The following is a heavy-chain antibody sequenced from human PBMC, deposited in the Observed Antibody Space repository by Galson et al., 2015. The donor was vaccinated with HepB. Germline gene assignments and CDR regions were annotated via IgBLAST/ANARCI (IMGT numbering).Heavy chain of an antibody. CDR3: AKDMGSGSYYYYYGMDV. J-gene: IGHJ6*02. CDR2: ISWDGGST. V-gene: IGHV3-43*01. Sequence: SLRLSCAASGFTFDDYTMHWVRQAPGKGLEWVSLISWDGGSTYYADSVKGRFTISRDNSKNSLYLQMNSLRTEDTALYYCAKDMGSGSYYYYYGMDVWGQGTTVTVSS. CDR1: GFTFDDYT. D-gene: IGHD1-26*01.